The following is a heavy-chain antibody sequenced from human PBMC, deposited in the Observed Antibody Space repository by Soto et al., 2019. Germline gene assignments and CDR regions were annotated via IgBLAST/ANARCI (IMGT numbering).Heavy chain of an antibody. Sequence: QVQLVESGGGVVQPGRSLRLSCAASGFTFSSYAMHWVRQAPGKGLEWVAVISYDGSNKYYADSVKGRFTISRDNSKNTLYLQMNSLRAEDTAVYYGATLRRFDYWGQGTLVTVSS. D-gene: IGHD4-17*01. V-gene: IGHV3-30-3*01. CDR2: ISYDGSNK. J-gene: IGHJ4*02. CDR3: ATLRRFDY. CDR1: GFTFSSYA.